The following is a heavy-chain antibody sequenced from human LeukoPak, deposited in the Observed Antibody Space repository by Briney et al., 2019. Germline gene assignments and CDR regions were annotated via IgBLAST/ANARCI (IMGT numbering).Heavy chain of an antibody. V-gene: IGHV4-30-2*01. J-gene: IGHJ3*02. D-gene: IGHD6-13*01. Sequence: PSETLSLTCTVSGGSISSGGYYWSWIRQPPGKGLEWIGYIYHSGSTYYNPSLKSRVTISVDRSKNQFSLKLSSVTAADTAVYYCAREQQLPQGRGAFDIWGQGTMVTVSS. CDR3: AREQQLPQGRGAFDI. CDR1: GGSISSGGYY. CDR2: IYHSGST.